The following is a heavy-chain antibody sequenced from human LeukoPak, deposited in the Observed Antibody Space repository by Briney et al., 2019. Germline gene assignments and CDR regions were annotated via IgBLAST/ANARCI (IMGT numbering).Heavy chain of an antibody. D-gene: IGHD3-10*01. CDR3: ASFRSWDGSGSYGSYGMDV. Sequence: SETLSLTCTVSGGSISSYYWSWIRQPPGKGLEWIGYIYYSGSTNYNPSLKSRVTISVDTSKNQFSLKLSSVTAADTAVYYCASFRSWDGSGSYGSYGMDVWGQGTTVTVSS. CDR2: IYYSGST. CDR1: GGSISSYY. J-gene: IGHJ6*02. V-gene: IGHV4-59*01.